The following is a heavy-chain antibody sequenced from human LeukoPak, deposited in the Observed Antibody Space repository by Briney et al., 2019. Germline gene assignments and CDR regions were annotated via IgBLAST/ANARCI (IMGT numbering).Heavy chain of an antibody. CDR1: GFTFTDYW. V-gene: IGHV3-7*01. D-gene: IGHD2-21*02. Sequence: PGGSLRLSCAASGFTFTDYWMSWVRQAPGKGLEWVANIKEDGNDKYYVDSVKGRFTISRDNSKNTLYLQMNSLRAEDTAVYYCAKDHRAYCGGDCVDFDYWGQGTLVTVSS. J-gene: IGHJ4*02. CDR2: IKEDGNDK. CDR3: AKDHRAYCGGDCVDFDY.